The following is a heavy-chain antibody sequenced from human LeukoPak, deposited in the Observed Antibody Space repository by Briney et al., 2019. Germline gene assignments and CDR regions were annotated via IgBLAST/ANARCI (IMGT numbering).Heavy chain of an antibody. D-gene: IGHD5-24*01. V-gene: IGHV3-23*01. J-gene: IGHJ6*02. CDR3: AKDLGDGYNSYHYYGMDV. CDR2: ISSSGGST. CDR1: GFTFSSYA. Sequence: GGSLRLSCAASGFTFSSYAMNWVRQAPGKGLEWVSSISSSGGSTYYADSVKGRFTISRGNSKNTLYLQMNSLRAEDTAVYYCAKDLGDGYNSYHYYGMDVWGQGTTVTVSS.